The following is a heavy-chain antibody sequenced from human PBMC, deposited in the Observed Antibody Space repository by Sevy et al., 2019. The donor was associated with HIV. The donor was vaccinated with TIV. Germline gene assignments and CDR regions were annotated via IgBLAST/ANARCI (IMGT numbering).Heavy chain of an antibody. CDR2: IYSGGST. J-gene: IGHJ6*02. Sequence: GGSLRLSCAASGFTVSSNYMSWVRQAPGKGLEWVSVIYSGGSTYYAASVKGRFTISRDNSKNKLYLQMNSLRAEDTAVYYCARETGGHRPHPYYYYGMDVWGQGTTVTVSS. V-gene: IGHV3-53*01. D-gene: IGHD3-10*01. CDR1: GFTVSSNY. CDR3: ARETGGHRPHPYYYYGMDV.